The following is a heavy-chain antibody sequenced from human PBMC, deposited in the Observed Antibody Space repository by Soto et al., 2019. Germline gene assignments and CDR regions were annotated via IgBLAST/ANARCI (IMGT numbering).Heavy chain of an antibody. CDR1: GFSFTGHG. Sequence: QVQLVESGGGVVQPGRSLRLSCAASGFSFTGHGMHWVRQAPGKGLEWVALIYYDGSDEYYADSVKGRFSISRDNSKNMVYLQMNSLRAEDTAVYYCARDRGTPPSNMWPVRGTYFDYWGQGTLVTVSS. CDR3: ARDRGTPPSNMWPVRGTYFDY. V-gene: IGHV3-33*01. J-gene: IGHJ4*02. D-gene: IGHD1-7*01. CDR2: IYYDGSDE.